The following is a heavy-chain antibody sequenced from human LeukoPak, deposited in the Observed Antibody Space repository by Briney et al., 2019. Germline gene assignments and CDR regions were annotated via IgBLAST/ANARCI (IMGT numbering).Heavy chain of an antibody. V-gene: IGHV4-59*08. J-gene: IGHJ4*02. Sequence: SETLSLTCTVSGGSISSYYWSWIRQPPGKGLEWIGYIYYSGSTYYNPSLKSRVTISVDTSKNQFSLKLSSVTAADTAVYYCARLSSGWYRYFDYWGQGTLVTVSS. CDR1: GGSISSYY. CDR3: ARLSSGWYRYFDY. D-gene: IGHD6-19*01. CDR2: IYYSGST.